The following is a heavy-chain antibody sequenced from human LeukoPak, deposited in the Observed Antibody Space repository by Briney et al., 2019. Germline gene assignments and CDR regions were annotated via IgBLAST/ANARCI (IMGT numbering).Heavy chain of an antibody. J-gene: IGHJ4*02. CDR3: ARDGGKDY. V-gene: IGHV3-30*02. Sequence: GGSLRLSCAASGFTFSSYAMSWVRQAPGKGLEWVAFIRYDAKIQYYADSVKGRFTISRDNSKNTLYLQMNSLRAEDPAVYYCARDGGKDYWGQGTLVTVSS. CDR2: IRYDAKIQ. CDR1: GFTFSSYA.